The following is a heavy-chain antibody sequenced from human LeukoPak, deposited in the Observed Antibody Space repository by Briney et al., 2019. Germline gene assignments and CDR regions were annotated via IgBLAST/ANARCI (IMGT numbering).Heavy chain of an antibody. J-gene: IGHJ4*02. CDR2: ITSSNYM. CDR3: VRDGFYSDSIGYPFGY. D-gene: IGHD3-22*01. Sequence: GGSLRLSCAASGFTFSTYSMSWVRRAPGKGLEWVSCITSSNYMYYADSVKGRFTISRDNAKNSLYLQMNSLRAEDTAVYYCVRDGFYSDSIGYPFGYWGQGTLVTVSS. CDR1: GFTFSTYS. V-gene: IGHV3-69-1*01.